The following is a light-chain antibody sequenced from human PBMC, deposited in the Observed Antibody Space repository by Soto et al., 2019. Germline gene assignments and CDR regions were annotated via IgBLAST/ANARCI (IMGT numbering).Light chain of an antibody. J-gene: IGLJ1*01. CDR2: DVS. Sequence: QSALTQPASVSGSPGQSITISCTGTSSDVGGYNYVSWYQQHPGKAPKFMIYDVSNRPSGVSTRFSGSKSGNTASLTISGLQAKYEADYYCNSYTTSNTRQIVFGTGTKVTVL. V-gene: IGLV2-14*01. CDR3: NSYTTSNTRQIV. CDR1: SSDVGGYNY.